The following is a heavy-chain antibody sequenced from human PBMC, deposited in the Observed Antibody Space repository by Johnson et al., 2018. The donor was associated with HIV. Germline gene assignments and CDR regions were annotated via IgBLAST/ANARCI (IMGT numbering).Heavy chain of an antibody. Sequence: MLLVESGGGLIQPGGSLRLSCVAFAFTVSSNYMSWVRQAPGKGLEWVSVFYSGGSTYAADSVQGRFTISRDNSKNTPYLQMNSLRAEDTAVYYCARNSFWSGYPSTLNDAFDIWGQGTMVTVSS. CDR2: FYSGGST. CDR3: ARNSFWSGYPSTLNDAFDI. CDR1: AFTVSSNY. D-gene: IGHD3-3*01. V-gene: IGHV3-53*01. J-gene: IGHJ3*02.